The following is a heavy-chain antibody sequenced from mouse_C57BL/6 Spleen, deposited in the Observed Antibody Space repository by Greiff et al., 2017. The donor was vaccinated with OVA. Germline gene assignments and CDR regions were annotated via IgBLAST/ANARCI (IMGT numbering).Heavy chain of an antibody. CDR3: ARGDYYGSSLYFDV. Sequence: EVQLVESGGGLVKPGGSLKLSCAASGFTFSSYAMSWVRQTPEKRLEWVATISDGGSYTYYPDNVKGRFTISRDNAKNNLYLQMSHLKSEDTAMYYCARGDYYGSSLYFDVWGTGTTVTVSS. J-gene: IGHJ1*03. D-gene: IGHD1-1*01. CDR1: GFTFSSYA. CDR2: ISDGGSYT. V-gene: IGHV5-4*01.